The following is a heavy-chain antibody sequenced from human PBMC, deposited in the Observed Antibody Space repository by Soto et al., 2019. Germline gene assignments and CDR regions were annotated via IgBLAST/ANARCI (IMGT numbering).Heavy chain of an antibody. CDR2: IWYDGSNE. J-gene: IGHJ4*02. D-gene: IGHD3-3*01. CDR3: ARDWTNDY. CDR1: GFTFSAYS. V-gene: IGHV3-33*01. Sequence: QVHLVESGGAVVQPGGSHRLSCAASGFTFSAYSMHWIRQAPGKGLEWVAVIWYDGSNEYFADSVRGRFSISRDNTKNILYLHMDSLRLEDTAVYYCARDWTNDYWGQGTLVTVSS.